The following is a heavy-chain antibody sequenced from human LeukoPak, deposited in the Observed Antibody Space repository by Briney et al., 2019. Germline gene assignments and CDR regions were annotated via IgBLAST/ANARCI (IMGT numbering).Heavy chain of an antibody. Sequence: GGSLRLSCAASGFTFSSYAMSWVRQAPGKGLEWVSAIGGSGGSTYYADSVKGRFTISRDNSKNTLYLQMNSLRAEDTAVYYCAKDWRAPRIDYYFDYWGQGTLVTVSS. CDR3: AKDWRAPRIDYYFDY. CDR2: IGGSGGST. V-gene: IGHV3-23*01. J-gene: IGHJ4*02. CDR1: GFTFSSYA. D-gene: IGHD3-3*01.